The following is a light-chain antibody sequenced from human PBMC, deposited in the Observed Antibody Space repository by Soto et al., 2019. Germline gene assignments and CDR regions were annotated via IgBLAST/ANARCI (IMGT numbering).Light chain of an antibody. CDR2: LAS. V-gene: IGKV3-15*01. CDR1: QSVSSY. Sequence: ELVMTQSPATLSVPPGGRATLSCRASQSVSSYLAWYQQRPGQPPRLLIYLASTRATGIPARFSGSGSGTEFSLTISSLQSEDFAVYYCQQYSTWPPRYTFGQGTKLEI. J-gene: IGKJ2*01. CDR3: QQYSTWPPRYT.